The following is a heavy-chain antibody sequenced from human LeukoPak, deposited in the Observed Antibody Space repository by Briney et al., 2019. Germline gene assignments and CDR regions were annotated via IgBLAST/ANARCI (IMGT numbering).Heavy chain of an antibody. CDR2: IYSGGST. J-gene: IGHJ4*02. V-gene: IGHV3-53*01. Sequence: GGSLRLSCAASGFTVSSNYMNWVRQAPGKGLEWVSVIYSGGSTYYADSVKGRFTISRDNSKNTLYLQMNSLRAEDTAVYYCAAPRGYYDSSGYYYDFDYWGQGTLVTVSS. D-gene: IGHD3-22*01. CDR3: AAPRGYYDSSGYYYDFDY. CDR1: GFTVSSNY.